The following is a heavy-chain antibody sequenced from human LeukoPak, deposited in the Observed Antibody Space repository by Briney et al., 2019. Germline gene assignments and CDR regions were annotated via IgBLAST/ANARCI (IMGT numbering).Heavy chain of an antibody. CDR2: INAGSGDT. CDR1: GYTFSGYF. CDR3: ARDLSSTPNWELDH. J-gene: IGHJ4*02. D-gene: IGHD1-1*01. V-gene: IGHV1-2*06. Sequence: ASVKASCKASGYTFSGYFVYWVRQAPGQGLEWMGRINAGSGDTEFAQKFQGRVTMTRDTFVSTAYMEVSGLTSDDTAMYYCARDLSSTPNWELDHWGQGTLVTVSS.